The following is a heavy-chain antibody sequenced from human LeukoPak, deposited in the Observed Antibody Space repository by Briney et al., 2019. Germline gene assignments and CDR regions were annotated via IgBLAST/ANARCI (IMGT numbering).Heavy chain of an antibody. CDR2: MNPNSGNT. CDR3: ARGNTYYDISTDYYYMDV. Sequence: GASVKVSCKTSGYTFTSYDINWVRQATGQGLEWMGWMNPNSGNTGYAQKFQGRVTMTRNTSISTAYMELSSLRSEDTAVYYCARGNTYYDISTDYYYMDVWGKGTTVTVSS. CDR1: GYTFTSYD. J-gene: IGHJ6*03. D-gene: IGHD3-9*01. V-gene: IGHV1-8*01.